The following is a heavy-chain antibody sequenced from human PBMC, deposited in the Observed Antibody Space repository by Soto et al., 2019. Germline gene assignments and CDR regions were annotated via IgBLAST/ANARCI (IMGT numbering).Heavy chain of an antibody. CDR1: GGSFSGYY. CDR3: AAYCYTMTCTHFHGYS. Sequence: ETLSLTCAVYGGSFSGYYGSWIRQAPGKGLEWVANIKQDESDKYYVDSVKGRFTISRDNAKNALYLQMNSLRVEDTAVYYCAAYCYTMTCTHFHGYSWGQGTQVTVSS. D-gene: IGHD3-16*02. V-gene: IGHV3-7*03. J-gene: IGHJ5*02. CDR2: IKQDESDK.